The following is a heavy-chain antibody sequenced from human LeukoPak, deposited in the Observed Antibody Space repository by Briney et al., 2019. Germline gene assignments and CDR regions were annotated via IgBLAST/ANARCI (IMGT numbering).Heavy chain of an antibody. CDR2: LNSDGSST. CDR3: ARGRYYFDY. CDR1: GFTFSSYA. Sequence: GGSLRLSCVASGFTFSSYAMSWFRQAPGKGLVWVSRLNSDGSSTSYADSVKGRFTISRDNAKNTLYLQMNNLRAEDTAVYYCARGRYYFDYWGQGTLVTVSS. V-gene: IGHV3-74*01. D-gene: IGHD4-17*01. J-gene: IGHJ4*02.